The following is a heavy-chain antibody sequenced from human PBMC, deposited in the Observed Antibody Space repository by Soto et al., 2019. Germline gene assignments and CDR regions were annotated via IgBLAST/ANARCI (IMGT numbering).Heavy chain of an antibody. CDR1: GGSISSGGYY. D-gene: IGHD3-10*01. CDR3: ARGGYYYGSGSYPWFDP. CDR2: IYYSGST. Sequence: LCGGSISSGGYYWSWIRQHPGKGLEWIGYIYYSGSTYYNPSLKSRVTISVDTSKNQFSLKLSSVTAADTAVYYCARGGYYYGSGSYPWFDPWAREPWSPSPQ. J-gene: IGHJ5*02. V-gene: IGHV4-31*02.